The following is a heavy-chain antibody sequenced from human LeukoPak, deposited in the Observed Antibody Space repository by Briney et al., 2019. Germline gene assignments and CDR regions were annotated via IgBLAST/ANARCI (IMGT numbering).Heavy chain of an antibody. Sequence: PGGSLRLSCAASGFTFSSYAMSWVRQAPGKGLEWVSAISGSGGSTDYADSVKGRFTIYRDNSKNSLYLQMNSLRAEDTAVYYCATNYGDYGPLDYCGQGTRATVSA. CDR2: ISGSGGST. V-gene: IGHV3-23*01. D-gene: IGHD4-17*01. CDR3: ATNYGDYGPLDY. CDR1: GFTFSSYA. J-gene: IGHJ4*02.